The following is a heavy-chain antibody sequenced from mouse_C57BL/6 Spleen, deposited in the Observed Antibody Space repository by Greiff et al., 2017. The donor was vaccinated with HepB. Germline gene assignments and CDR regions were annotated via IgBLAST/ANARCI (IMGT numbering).Heavy chain of an antibody. V-gene: IGHV1-50*01. Sequence: QVQLQHPGAELVKPGASVKLSCKASGYTFTSYWMQWVKQRPGQGLEWIGEIDPSDSYTNYNLKFKGKATLTVDTSSSTAYMQLSSLTSEDSAVYYCARYDGYYPFAYWGQGTLVTVSA. CDR2: IDPSDSYT. D-gene: IGHD2-3*01. J-gene: IGHJ3*01. CDR3: ARYDGYYPFAY. CDR1: GYTFTSYW.